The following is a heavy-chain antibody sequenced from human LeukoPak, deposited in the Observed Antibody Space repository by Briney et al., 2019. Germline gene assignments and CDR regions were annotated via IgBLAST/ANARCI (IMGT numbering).Heavy chain of an antibody. CDR2: ISNSGVST. D-gene: IGHD4-11*01. V-gene: IGHV3-23*01. J-gene: IGHJ4*02. CDR1: GFTFSSYA. Sequence: GGSLRLSCAASGFTFSSYAMSWVRQAPGKGLEWVSVISNSGVSTYYADSVKGRFTISRDNPKNTLYLQMNSLRAEDTAVYYCAKYKIGTVTVDYWGQGTLVTVSS. CDR3: AKYKIGTVTVDY.